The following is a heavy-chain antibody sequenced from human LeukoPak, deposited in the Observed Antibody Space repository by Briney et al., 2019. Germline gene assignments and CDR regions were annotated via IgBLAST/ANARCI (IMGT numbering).Heavy chain of an antibody. J-gene: IGHJ4*02. CDR1: GFTFSSYA. Sequence: PGGSLRLSCAASGFTFSSYAMHWVRQAPGKGLEWVAVISYDGSNKYYADSVKGRFTISRDNSKNTLYLQMNSLRAEDTAVYYCARDKVPNYNYYDSSGPDYWGQGTLVTVSS. CDR2: ISYDGSNK. V-gene: IGHV3-30*04. D-gene: IGHD3-22*01. CDR3: ARDKVPNYNYYDSSGPDY.